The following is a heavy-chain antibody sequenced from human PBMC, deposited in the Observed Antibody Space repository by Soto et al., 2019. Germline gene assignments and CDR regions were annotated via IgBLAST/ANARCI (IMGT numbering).Heavy chain of an antibody. CDR1: GFSLNTGGVG. Sequence: QITLKESGPTLVKPTQTLTLTCTFSGFSLNTGGVGVGWIRQPPGKALEWLALIYWNEDKRYSPSLKSRLIFTEDTSKNQVVLTMTNIDPVDTATYYCAHRGYGDYPRDNWFDPWGQGTLVTVSS. CDR2: IYWNEDK. J-gene: IGHJ5*02. V-gene: IGHV2-5*01. CDR3: AHRGYGDYPRDNWFDP. D-gene: IGHD4-17*01.